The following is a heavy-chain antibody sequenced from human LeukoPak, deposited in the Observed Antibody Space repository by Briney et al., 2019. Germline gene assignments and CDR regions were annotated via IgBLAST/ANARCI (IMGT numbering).Heavy chain of an antibody. CDR3: ANSFFGGSTGWFDP. D-gene: IGHD1-26*01. CDR2: ISYDGSNK. CDR1: GFTFSSYA. V-gene: IGHV3-30-3*01. Sequence: PGGSLRLSCAASGFTFSSYAMHWVRQAPGKGLEWVAVISYDGSNKYYADSVKGRFTISRDNSKNTLYLQMNSLRAEDTAVYYCANSFFGGSTGWFDPWGQGTLVTVSS. J-gene: IGHJ5*02.